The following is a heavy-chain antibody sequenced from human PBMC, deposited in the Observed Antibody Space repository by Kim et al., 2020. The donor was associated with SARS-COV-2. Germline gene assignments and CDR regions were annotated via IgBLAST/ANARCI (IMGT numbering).Heavy chain of an antibody. CDR1: GGSFRSYY. D-gene: IGHD3-16*01. CDR3: ARLGVHDSSGFDI. J-gene: IGHJ3*02. CDR2: IMHSGST. V-gene: IGHV4-34*12. Sequence: SETLSLTCGVYGGSFRSYYWSWIRQPPGKGLEWIGEIMHSGSTNSNPSLKSRLTLSVDTSRNQFSLNLTSVTAADTAVYYCARLGVHDSSGFDIWGQGTMVTVSS.